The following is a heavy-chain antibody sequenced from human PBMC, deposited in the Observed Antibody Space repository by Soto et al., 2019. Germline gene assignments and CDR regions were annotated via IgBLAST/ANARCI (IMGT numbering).Heavy chain of an antibody. J-gene: IGHJ4*02. CDR2: IYSGGST. Sequence: GSLRLSFAATGFTVSSNYMGWVRQAPGKGLEWVSVIYSGGSTYYADSVKGRFTISRDNSKNTLYLQMNSLRAEDTAVYYCAKDVISGWLQYYFDYWGQGTLVTVSS. CDR1: GFTVSSNY. V-gene: IGHV3-53*01. D-gene: IGHD6-19*01. CDR3: AKDVISGWLQYYFDY.